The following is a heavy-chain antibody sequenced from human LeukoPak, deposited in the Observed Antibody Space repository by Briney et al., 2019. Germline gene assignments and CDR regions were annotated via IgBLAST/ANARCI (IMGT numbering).Heavy chain of an antibody. D-gene: IGHD2-8*01. Sequence: GASVKVSCKASGGTFSSYAISWVRQAPGQGLEWMGGIIPIFGTANYAQKFQGRVTMTRDTSTSTVYMELSSLRSEDTAVYYCARTLRGTNGYTFDYWGQGTLVTVSS. V-gene: IGHV1-69*05. J-gene: IGHJ4*02. CDR1: GGTFSSYA. CDR2: IIPIFGTA. CDR3: ARTLRGTNGYTFDY.